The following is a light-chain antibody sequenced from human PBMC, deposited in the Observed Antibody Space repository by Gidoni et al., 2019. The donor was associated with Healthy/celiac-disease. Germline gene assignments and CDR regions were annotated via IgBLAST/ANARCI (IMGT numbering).Light chain of an antibody. CDR3: QKYNSAPWT. Sequence: PTPLPASAGDRVTITCRASRDISNYLDWYQQKPGKVPKLLIYAASTLQSGVPSRFSGSGSGTDFTLTISSLQPEDVATYYCQKYNSAPWTFGQGTKVEIK. CDR2: AAS. V-gene: IGKV1-27*01. J-gene: IGKJ1*01. CDR1: RDISNY.